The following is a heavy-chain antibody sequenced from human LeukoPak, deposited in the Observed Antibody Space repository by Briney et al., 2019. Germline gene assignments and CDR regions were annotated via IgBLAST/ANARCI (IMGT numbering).Heavy chain of an antibody. V-gene: IGHV4-59*08. Sequence: SETLSLTCTVSGGSMKNYYWNWIRQPPGKGLEWIGYIFFSGTTRHNPSLSSRLTMSVDTSKNQFSLNLTSVTAADTAVYYCARGDGSYSDWGQGTLVTVSS. D-gene: IGHD2-15*01. CDR1: GGSMKNYY. CDR2: IFFSGTT. CDR3: ARGDGSYSD. J-gene: IGHJ4*02.